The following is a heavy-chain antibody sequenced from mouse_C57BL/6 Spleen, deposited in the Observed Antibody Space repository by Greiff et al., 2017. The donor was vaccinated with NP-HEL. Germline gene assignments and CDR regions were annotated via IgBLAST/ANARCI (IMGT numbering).Heavy chain of an antibody. CDR3: ASDPFDY. CDR2: ISDGGSYT. V-gene: IGHV5-4*03. Sequence: EVKLMESGGGLVKPGGSLKLSCAASGFTFSSYAMSWVRQTPEKRLEWVATISDGGSYTYYPDNVKGRFTISRDNAKNNLYLQMTHLKSEDTAMYYCASDPFDYWGQGTTLTVSS. J-gene: IGHJ2*01. CDR1: GFTFSSYA.